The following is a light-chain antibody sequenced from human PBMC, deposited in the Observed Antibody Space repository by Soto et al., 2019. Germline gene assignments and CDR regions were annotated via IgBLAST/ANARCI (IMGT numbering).Light chain of an antibody. CDR1: SSDVGGYNY. CDR3: ASWDDSVNGLV. CDR2: EVS. V-gene: IGLV2-8*01. Sequence: QSVLTQPPSASGSPGQSVTISCTGTSSDVGGYNYVSWFQQHPGKAPKLMIYEVSKRPSGVPDRFSGSKSGNTASLTVSGLQAEDEADYYCASWDDSVNGLVIGGGTQLTVL. J-gene: IGLJ3*02.